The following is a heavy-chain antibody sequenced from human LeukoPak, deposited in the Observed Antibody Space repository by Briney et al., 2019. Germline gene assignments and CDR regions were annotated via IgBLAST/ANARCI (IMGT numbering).Heavy chain of an antibody. CDR3: TKPQPGAFEV. D-gene: IGHD2-2*01. CDR1: GYTSTGYY. J-gene: IGHJ3*01. V-gene: IGHV1-2*02. Sequence: ASVKVSCKASGYTSTGYYVHWVRQAPGQGLEWMGWINTNSGATNYAQNFQGRVTMTRDTSISTAYMELSSLRSDDTALYYCTKPQPGAFEVWGQGTMVTVSS. CDR2: INTNSGAT.